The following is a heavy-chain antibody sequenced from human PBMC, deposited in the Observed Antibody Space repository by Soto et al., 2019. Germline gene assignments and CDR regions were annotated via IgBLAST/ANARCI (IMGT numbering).Heavy chain of an antibody. V-gene: IGHV1-18*01. CDR1: GYTFTSYG. J-gene: IGHJ5*02. CDR3: ARPVPNYDFWSGLSAWFDP. D-gene: IGHD3-3*01. Sequence: ASVKVSCKASGYTFTSYGISWVRQAPGQGLEWMGWISAYNGNTNYAQKLQGRVTMTTDTSTSTAYMELSSVTAADTAVYYCARPVPNYDFWSGLSAWFDPWGQGTLVTVSS. CDR2: ISAYNGNT.